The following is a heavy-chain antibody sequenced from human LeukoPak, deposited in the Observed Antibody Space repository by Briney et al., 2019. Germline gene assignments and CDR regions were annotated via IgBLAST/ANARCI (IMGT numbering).Heavy chain of an antibody. CDR2: ISSSGSGGNT. Sequence: GGSLRLSCAASGVTLSSYAMSWARQAPGKGREWVSGISSSGSGGNTYYADSVKGRFTISRDSSKNTLFLHMNTLRAEDTAIYYCAKDRTVGASYWYFDLWGRGTLVTVSS. D-gene: IGHD1-26*01. J-gene: IGHJ2*01. CDR3: AKDRTVGASYWYFDL. CDR1: GVTLSSYA. V-gene: IGHV3-23*01.